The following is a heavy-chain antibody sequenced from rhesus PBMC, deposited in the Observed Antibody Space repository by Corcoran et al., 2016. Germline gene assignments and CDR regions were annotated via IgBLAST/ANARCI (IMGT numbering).Heavy chain of an antibody. Sequence: QVQLVQSGAEIKQPGASVKLSCKASGYTFTSYYMHWVRQAPGQGLEWIGLITPYNGNKGYEQNVQGRVTITTDASTSTGYMELSSLRSEDTAVYYCTRDRGSGWSYFDYWGQGVLVTVSS. CDR3: TRDRGSGWSYFDY. CDR1: GYTFTSYY. D-gene: IGHD6S26*01. CDR2: ITPYNGNK. V-gene: IGHV1-180*01. J-gene: IGHJ4*01.